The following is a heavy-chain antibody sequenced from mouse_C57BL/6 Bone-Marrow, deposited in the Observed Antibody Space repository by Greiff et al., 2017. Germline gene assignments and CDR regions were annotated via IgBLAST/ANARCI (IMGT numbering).Heavy chain of an antibody. V-gene: IGHV1-74*01. CDR1: GYTFTSYW. CDR3: AIYGYYGSSRGY. CDR2: IHPSDSDT. J-gene: IGHJ2*01. D-gene: IGHD1-1*01. Sequence: QVQLQQPGAELVKPGASVKVSCKASGYTFTSYWMHWVKQRPGQGLEWIGRIHPSDSDTNYNQKFKGKATLTVAKSSSTAYMQLSSLTSEDSAVYYCAIYGYYGSSRGYWGQGTTLTVSS.